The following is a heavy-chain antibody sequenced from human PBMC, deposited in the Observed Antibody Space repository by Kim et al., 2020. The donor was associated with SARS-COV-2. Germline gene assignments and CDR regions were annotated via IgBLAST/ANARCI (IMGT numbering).Heavy chain of an antibody. D-gene: IGHD2-2*01. CDR1: GFTFSSYA. J-gene: IGHJ6*04. V-gene: IGHV3-30*04. CDR2: ISYDGSNK. Sequence: GGSLRLSCAASGFTFSSYAMHWVRQAPGKGLEWVAVISYDGSNKYYADSVKGRFTISRDNSKNTLYLQMNSLRAEDTAVYYCARDQTIVVVPAAIFESQGTWVKYYYYYGMDVRGEGGTVTVPS. CDR3: ARDQTIVVVPAAIFESQGTWVKYYYYYGMDV.